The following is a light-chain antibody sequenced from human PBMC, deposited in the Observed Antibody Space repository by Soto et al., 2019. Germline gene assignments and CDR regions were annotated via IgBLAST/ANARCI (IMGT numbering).Light chain of an antibody. CDR3: CSYAGSSTFWV. V-gene: IGLV2-23*03. Sequence: QSALTQPASVSGSPGQSITISCTGTSSDVGSYNLVSWYQQHPGKAPKLMIYEGSKRPSGVSNRFSGSKSGNTASLTISGRQAEYEADYYCCSYAGSSTFWVFGGGTKLTVL. J-gene: IGLJ3*02. CDR1: SSDVGSYNL. CDR2: EGS.